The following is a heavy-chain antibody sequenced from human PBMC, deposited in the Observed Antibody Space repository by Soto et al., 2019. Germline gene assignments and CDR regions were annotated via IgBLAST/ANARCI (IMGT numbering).Heavy chain of an antibody. Sequence: EVQLVESGGGLVQPGGSLRLSCAASGFSLSDHWMHWVRQAPGKGLVWVSRLETDGSTTAYADSVRGRFTISRDNAKNTLQLKMNSMRAEETAFYYCVRYGTSTRPYDYWGQGTLVTVSS. J-gene: IGHJ4*02. CDR2: LETDGSTT. V-gene: IGHV3-74*03. D-gene: IGHD1-1*01. CDR3: VRYGTSTRPYDY. CDR1: GFSLSDHW.